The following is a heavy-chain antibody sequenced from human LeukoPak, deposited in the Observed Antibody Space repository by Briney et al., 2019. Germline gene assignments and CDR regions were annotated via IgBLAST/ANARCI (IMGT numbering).Heavy chain of an antibody. J-gene: IGHJ4*02. Sequence: GGSLRLSCAASGFTFSSYAMHWVRQAPGKGLEWVAVISYDGSNKYYADSVKGRFTISRDNSKNTLYLQMNSLRAEDTAVYYCARTDYGDWYYFDYWGQGTLVTVSS. V-gene: IGHV3-30*04. CDR3: ARTDYGDWYYFDY. CDR1: GFTFSSYA. D-gene: IGHD4-17*01. CDR2: ISYDGSNK.